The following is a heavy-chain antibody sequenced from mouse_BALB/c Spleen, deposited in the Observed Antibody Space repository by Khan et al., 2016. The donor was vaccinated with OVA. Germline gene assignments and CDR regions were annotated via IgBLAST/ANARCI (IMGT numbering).Heavy chain of an antibody. V-gene: IGHV2-6-1*01. CDR2: IWSDGSA. J-gene: IGHJ4*01. Sequence: QVQLKESGPGLVAPSQSLSITCTISGFSLTNYGVHWVRQPPGKGLEWLVVIWSDGSATYNSALKSRLSISKDKSKNQVFLKMISLQTDDTAMYXCARQPYYHYYIMDYWGQGTSVTVSS. D-gene: IGHD2-10*01. CDR1: GFSLTNYG. CDR3: ARQPYYHYYIMDY.